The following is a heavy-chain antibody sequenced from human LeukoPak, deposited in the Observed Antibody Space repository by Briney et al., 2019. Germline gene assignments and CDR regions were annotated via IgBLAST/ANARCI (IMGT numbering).Heavy chain of an antibody. CDR3: ASGDGQPLFVPHHY. D-gene: IGHD2-21*02. J-gene: IGHJ4*02. Sequence: ASVKVSCKASGYTFTGYYMHWVRQAPGQGLEWMGWINPNHGDTNYAQKFQDRVSMTRDTSISTAYMHLSRLRSDDTAVYYCASGDGQPLFVPHHYWGQGALVTVSS. CDR2: INPNHGDT. CDR1: GYTFTGYY. V-gene: IGHV1-2*02.